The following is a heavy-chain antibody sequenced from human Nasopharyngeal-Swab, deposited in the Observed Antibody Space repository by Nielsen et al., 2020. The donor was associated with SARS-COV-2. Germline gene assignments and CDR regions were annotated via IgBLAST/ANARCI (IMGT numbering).Heavy chain of an antibody. Sequence: GGSLRLSCAASGFTFSSYWMHWVRQAPGKGLVWVSRINSDGSSTSYADSVKGRFTISRDNAKNTLYLQMNSLRAEDTAVYYCAKDHVVSRHYYYYYMDVWGKGTTVTVSS. V-gene: IGHV3-74*01. CDR3: AKDHVVSRHYYYYYMDV. CDR2: INSDGSST. D-gene: IGHD4-23*01. J-gene: IGHJ6*03. CDR1: GFTFSSYW.